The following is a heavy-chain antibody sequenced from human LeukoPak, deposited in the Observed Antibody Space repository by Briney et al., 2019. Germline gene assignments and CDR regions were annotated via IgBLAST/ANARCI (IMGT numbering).Heavy chain of an antibody. V-gene: IGHV3-11*01. CDR2: ISDTGRTI. CDR3: ARLQSPDSPLDI. D-gene: IGHD5-24*01. Sequence: PGGSLRLSCAASGFSFSDYFMTWIRQAPGKGLEWVSYISDTGRTIYYADSVRGRFTIPRDNAKNSLFLQMDTLRAEDTAVYYCARLQSPDSPLDIWGQGTMVTVSS. J-gene: IGHJ3*02. CDR1: GFSFSDYF.